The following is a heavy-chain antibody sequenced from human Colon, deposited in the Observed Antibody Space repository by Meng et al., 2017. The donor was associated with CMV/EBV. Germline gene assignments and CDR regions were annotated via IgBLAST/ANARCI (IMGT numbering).Heavy chain of an antibody. D-gene: IGHD4-11*01. CDR1: GLTLSRSW. CDR2: ISHDRDNA. V-gene: IGHV3-74*01. Sequence: GESLKISCVASGLTLSRSWMHWVRQVPGEGPMWVARISHDRDNAIYADSVKGRFTASRDSTRNIVYLQMNSLRVDDTAIYFCVRDVPGDIDYIFDYWGQGAQVTVSS. CDR3: VRDVPGDIDYIFDY. J-gene: IGHJ4*02.